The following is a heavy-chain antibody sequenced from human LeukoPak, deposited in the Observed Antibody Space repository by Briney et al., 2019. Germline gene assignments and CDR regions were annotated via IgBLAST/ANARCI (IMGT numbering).Heavy chain of an antibody. Sequence: PGGSLRLSCAASGFTFSSYEMNWVRQAPGKGLEWISYISSSSNYKNYADSVQGRFTISRDNAKSSLYLQMNGLRAVDTAVYYCARHGLYDSTDYWTFQHWGQGTLVTVSS. CDR1: GFTFSSYE. CDR2: ISSSSNYK. J-gene: IGHJ1*01. D-gene: IGHD3-22*01. V-gene: IGHV3-21*05. CDR3: ARHGLYDSTDYWTFQH.